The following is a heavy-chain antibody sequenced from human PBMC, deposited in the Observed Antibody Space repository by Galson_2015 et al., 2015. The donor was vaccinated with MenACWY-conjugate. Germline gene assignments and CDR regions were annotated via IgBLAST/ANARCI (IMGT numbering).Heavy chain of an antibody. V-gene: IGHV1-18*01. CDR2: ISGYNGNT. J-gene: IGHJ6*03. Sequence: SVKVSCKASGYTSTSYDINWVRQAPGQGLEWMGWISGYNGNTKYAQKFQDRVTMTTDTSTTTMYMELRSLRSDDTAVYYCAREGIRPGKPGDMDVWGRGTTVTVSS. D-gene: IGHD1-14*01. CDR3: AREGIRPGKPGDMDV. CDR1: GYTSTSYD.